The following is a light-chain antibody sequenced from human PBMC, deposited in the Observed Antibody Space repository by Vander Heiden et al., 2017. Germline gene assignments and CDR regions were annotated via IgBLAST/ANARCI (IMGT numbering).Light chain of an antibody. CDR1: NIGSKS. CDR3: QVWGTSNDHSVF. CDR2: DDT. V-gene: IGLV3-21*02. J-gene: IGLJ2*01. Sequence: SHVLTQPPSVSVAPGQTARITCGGDNIGSKSVHWYQQRPGQAPVVVVYDDTDRPSGIPERFSGSNSGHTATLTFSRVEAGDEADYYCQVWGTSNDHSVFFGAGTRLTVL.